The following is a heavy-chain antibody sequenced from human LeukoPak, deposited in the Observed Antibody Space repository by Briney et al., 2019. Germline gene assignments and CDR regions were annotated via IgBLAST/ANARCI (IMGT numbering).Heavy chain of an antibody. V-gene: IGHV3-30*02. J-gene: IGHJ5*02. CDR1: GFTFSIYG. Sequence: GGSLRLSCAASGFTFSIYGMHWVRQAPGKGLEGGAFIRYDGSNKYYADSVKGRFTISRDNSKNTLYLQMNSLRAEDTAVYYCAKETTYLPTWFDPWGQGTLVTVSS. CDR3: AKETTYLPTWFDP. CDR2: IRYDGSNK. D-gene: IGHD1-1*01.